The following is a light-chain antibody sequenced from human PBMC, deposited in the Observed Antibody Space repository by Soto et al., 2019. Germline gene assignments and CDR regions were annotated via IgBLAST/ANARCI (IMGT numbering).Light chain of an antibody. CDR1: SSDVGGYNY. Sequence: QSVLTQPRSVSGSPGQPVTISCTGTSSDVGGYNYVSWYQQHPGKAPKLMIYDVSKRPSGVPDRFSGSKSGNTASLTISGLQAEDEADYYCCSYAGSSWVFGGGTKVTVL. CDR2: DVS. CDR3: CSYAGSSWV. J-gene: IGLJ3*02. V-gene: IGLV2-11*01.